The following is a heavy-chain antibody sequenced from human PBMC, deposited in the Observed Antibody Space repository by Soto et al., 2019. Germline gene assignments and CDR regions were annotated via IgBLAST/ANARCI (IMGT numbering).Heavy chain of an antibody. CDR2: ISWNSGSI. Sequence: GGSLRLSCAASGFTFDDYAMHWVRQAPGKGLEWVSGISWNSGSIGYADSVKGRFTISRDNAKNSLYLQMNSLRAEDTALYYCAKGPRDSGSYYYYYGMDVWGQGTTVTVSS. CDR3: AKGPRDSGSYYYYYGMDV. V-gene: IGHV3-9*01. D-gene: IGHD1-26*01. CDR1: GFTFDDYA. J-gene: IGHJ6*02.